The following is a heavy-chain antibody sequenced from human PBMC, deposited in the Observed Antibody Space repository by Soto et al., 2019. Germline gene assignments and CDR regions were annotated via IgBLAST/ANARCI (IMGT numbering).Heavy chain of an antibody. D-gene: IGHD5-18*01. CDR3: ARQSGYTYNFYFGY. CDR2: IYYSGST. J-gene: IGHJ4*02. V-gene: IGHV4-30-4*01. Sequence: SETLSLTCTVSGGSISSGDYYWSWIRQPPGKGLEWIGYIYYSGSTYYNPSLKSRVTISVDTSKNQFSLKLSSVTAADTAVYYCARQSGYTYNFYFGYWGQGALVTVSS. CDR1: GGSISSGDYY.